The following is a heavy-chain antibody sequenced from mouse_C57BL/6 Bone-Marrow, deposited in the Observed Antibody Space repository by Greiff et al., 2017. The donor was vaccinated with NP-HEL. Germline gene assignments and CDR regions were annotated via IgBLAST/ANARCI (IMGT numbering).Heavy chain of an antibody. J-gene: IGHJ3*01. CDR3: ARDAGLGRAWFAY. CDR2: SRNKANDYTT. Sequence: EVKLVESGGGLVQSGRSLRLSCATSGFTFSDFYMEWVRQAPGKGLEWIAASRNKANDYTTEYSASVKGRFIVSRDTSQSILYLQMNALRAEDTAIYYCARDAGLGRAWFAYWGQGTLVTVSA. CDR1: GFTFSDFY. D-gene: IGHD4-1*01. V-gene: IGHV7-1*01.